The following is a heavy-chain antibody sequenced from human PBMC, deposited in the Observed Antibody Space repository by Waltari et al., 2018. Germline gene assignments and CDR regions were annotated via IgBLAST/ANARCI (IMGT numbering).Heavy chain of an antibody. Sequence: EVQLVESGGGLVQPGGSLRLFCAASGFTFRNYEMNWVRKAPGKGLELVEYISSGASIIYYADAVKGRFTISRDNAKNSVYLQMSSLRAEDTAIYYCARGEGGANEYWGQGTLVTVSA. D-gene: IGHD1-26*01. CDR1: GFTFRNYE. CDR2: ISSGASII. J-gene: IGHJ4*02. V-gene: IGHV3-48*03. CDR3: ARGEGGANEY.